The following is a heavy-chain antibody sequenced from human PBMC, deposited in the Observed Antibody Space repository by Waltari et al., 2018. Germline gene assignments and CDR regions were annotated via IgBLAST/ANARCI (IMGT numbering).Heavy chain of an antibody. V-gene: IGHV1-8*01. D-gene: IGHD6-13*01. CDR1: GYTFTSSA. J-gene: IGHJ4*02. CDR3: ARLRGIAAAVGSY. CDR2: MNPTSGNT. Sequence: QVQLVQSGAEVKKPGASVKVSCKASGYTFTSSASNWVRQATGQGLEWMGWMNPTSGNTGYAQKVQGRVTMTRNTSISTAYMELSSLRSEDTAVYYCARLRGIAAAVGSYWGQGTLVTVSS.